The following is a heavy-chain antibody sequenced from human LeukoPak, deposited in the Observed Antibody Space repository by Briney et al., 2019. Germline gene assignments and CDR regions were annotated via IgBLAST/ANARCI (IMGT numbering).Heavy chain of an antibody. J-gene: IGHJ4*02. Sequence: PSETLSLTCTVSGYSISSGYYWGWIRQPPGKGLEWIGSIYHSGSTYYNPPLKSRVTISVDTSKNQFSLKLSSVTAADTAVYYCARVGRYQLLHGFDYWGQGTLVTVSS. CDR3: ARVGRYQLLHGFDY. CDR1: GYSISSGYY. V-gene: IGHV4-38-2*02. CDR2: IYHSGST. D-gene: IGHD2-2*01.